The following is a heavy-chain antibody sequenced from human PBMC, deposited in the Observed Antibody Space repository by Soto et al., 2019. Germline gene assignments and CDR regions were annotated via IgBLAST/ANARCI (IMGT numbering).Heavy chain of an antibody. V-gene: IGHV1-18*04. CDR1: GYTFTSYG. CDR3: AKYAGYSSGREWCDP. J-gene: IGHJ5*02. D-gene: IGHD6-19*01. CDR2: ISAYNGNT. Sequence: ASVKVSCKASGYTFTSYGISWVRQAPGQGLEWMGWISAYNGNTNYAQKLQGRVTMTTDTSTSTAYMELRSLRSEDTAVYYCAKYAGYSSGREWCDPWGQGTLGTVSA.